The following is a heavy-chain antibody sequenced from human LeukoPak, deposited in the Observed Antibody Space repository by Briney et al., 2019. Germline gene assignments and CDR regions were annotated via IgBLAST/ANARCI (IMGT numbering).Heavy chain of an antibody. V-gene: IGHV4-34*01. J-gene: IGHJ3*01. CDR1: GGSFSGYY. CDR3: AIVYLDNDAFDV. CDR2: INHSGST. Sequence: SETLSLTCAVYGGSFSGYYWNWIRQPPGKGLEWIGEINHSGSTSYNPSFKSRVTISVDTSKNQFSLKLSSVTAADTAVYYCAIVYLDNDAFDVWGQGTMVSVSS. D-gene: IGHD2/OR15-2a*01.